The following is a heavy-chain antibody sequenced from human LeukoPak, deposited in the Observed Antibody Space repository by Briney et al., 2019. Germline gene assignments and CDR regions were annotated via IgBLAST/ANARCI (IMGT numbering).Heavy chain of an antibody. Sequence: SVKVSCKASGGTFSSYAISWVRQAPGQGLEWMGGIIPIFGTANYAQKFQGRVTITADESTSTAYMEPSSLRSEDTAVYYCARGGTSGSYRPPFDYWGQGTLVTVSS. V-gene: IGHV1-69*13. J-gene: IGHJ4*02. CDR1: GGTFSSYA. CDR2: IIPIFGTA. D-gene: IGHD1-26*01. CDR3: ARGGTSGSYRPPFDY.